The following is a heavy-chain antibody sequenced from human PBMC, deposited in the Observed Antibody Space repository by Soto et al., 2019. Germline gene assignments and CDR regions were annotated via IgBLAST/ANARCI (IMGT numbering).Heavy chain of an antibody. J-gene: IGHJ5*02. CDR1: GGSISSGGYY. Sequence: PSETLSLTCTVSGGSISSGGYYWSWIRQHPGKGLEWIGYIYYSGSTYYNPSLKSRVTISVDTSKNQFSLKLSSVTAADTAVYYCAREYTTPYCSSTSCYGYFRWFDPWGQGTLVTVSS. D-gene: IGHD2-2*01. V-gene: IGHV4-31*03. CDR2: IYYSGST. CDR3: AREYTTPYCSSTSCYGYFRWFDP.